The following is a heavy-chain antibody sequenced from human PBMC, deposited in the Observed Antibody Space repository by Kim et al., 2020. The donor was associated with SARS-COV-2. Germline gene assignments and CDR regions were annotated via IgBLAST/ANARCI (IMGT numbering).Heavy chain of an antibody. J-gene: IGHJ4*02. V-gene: IGHV3-7*03. Sequence: GGSLRLSCVASGFTFSRYWITWVRQPPGKGLEWVANINEDGSRNYYVDSVMGRFTMSRDNAMNSLYLHMNGLRVEDTAVYYCAAVYASGEWGQGTLVTVS. CDR2: INEDGSRN. CDR1: GFTFSRYW. D-gene: IGHD6-19*01. CDR3: AAVYASGE.